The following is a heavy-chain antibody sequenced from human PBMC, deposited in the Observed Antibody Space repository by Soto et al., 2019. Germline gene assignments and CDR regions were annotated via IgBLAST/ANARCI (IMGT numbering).Heavy chain of an antibody. D-gene: IGHD2-8*01. CDR1: GGSISSGDYY. J-gene: IGHJ6*02. Sequence: SETLSLTCTVSGGSISSGDYYWSWIRQPPGKGLEWIGYIYYSGSTYYNPSLKSRVTISVDTSKNQFSLKLSSVTAAETAVYYCASMMMVYATSYYYYGMDVWGQGTTVTVSS. V-gene: IGHV4-30-4*01. CDR2: IYYSGST. CDR3: ASMMMVYATSYYYYGMDV.